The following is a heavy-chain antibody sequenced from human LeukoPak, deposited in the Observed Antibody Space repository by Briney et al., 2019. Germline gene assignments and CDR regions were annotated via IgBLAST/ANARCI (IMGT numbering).Heavy chain of an antibody. CDR3: AREEQDWRVPAAIPASYYYYYMDV. CDR2: IKQDGSEK. D-gene: IGHD2-2*01. Sequence: PGGSLRLSCAASGFTFSSYWMSWVRQAPGKGMEWVANIKQDGSEKYYVDSVKGRFTISRDNAKNSPYLQMNSLRAEDTAVYYCAREEQDWRVPAAIPASYYYYYMDVWGKGTTVTVSS. J-gene: IGHJ6*03. CDR1: GFTFSSYW. V-gene: IGHV3-7*01.